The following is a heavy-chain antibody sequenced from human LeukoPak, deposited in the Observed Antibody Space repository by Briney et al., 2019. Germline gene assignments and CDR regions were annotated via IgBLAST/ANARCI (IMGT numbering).Heavy chain of an antibody. CDR2: INTAGSST. CDR3: AREGAAFDY. D-gene: IGHD6-13*01. CDR1: GFTFSNYW. V-gene: IGHV3-74*01. Sequence: GGSLRLSCAASGFTFSNYWMHWVRQAPGKGLVWVSRINTAGSSTNYADSVKGRFTISRDNPKNTLYLQMNSLRAEDTAVYYCAREGAAFDYWGQGTLVTVSS. J-gene: IGHJ4*02.